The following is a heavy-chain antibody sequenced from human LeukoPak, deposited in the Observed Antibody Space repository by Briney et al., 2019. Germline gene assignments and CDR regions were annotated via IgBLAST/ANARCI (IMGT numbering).Heavy chain of an antibody. V-gene: IGHV4-34*01. CDR2: INQTKYT. CDR1: GVSFSGNY. CDR3: ARIRCSPGDDSCYNY. J-gene: IGHJ4*02. D-gene: IGHD2-21*01. Sequence: PSQTLSLTCGVRGVSFSGNYWSWIRQSPGKGLEWIGEINQTKYTTYNPSLKSRVTIWADTSVNQLSLTVTSVTAADTAIYYCARIRCSPGDDSCYNYWGGGTLVTVSS.